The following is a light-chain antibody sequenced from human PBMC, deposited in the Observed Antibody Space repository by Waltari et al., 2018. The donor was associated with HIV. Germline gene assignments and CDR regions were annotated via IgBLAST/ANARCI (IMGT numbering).Light chain of an antibody. V-gene: IGKV3-20*01. CDR3: QQFGGSPQT. Sequence: EIVLTQSPGTLSLSPGERATLSCRASQSVSSSYLAWYQQKPGQAPRLLIYGASSRATGIPDRFSVSGSGTDFTLTISRLEPEDFAVYYCQQFGGSPQTFGQGTKLEIK. CDR1: QSVSSSY. CDR2: GAS. J-gene: IGKJ2*01.